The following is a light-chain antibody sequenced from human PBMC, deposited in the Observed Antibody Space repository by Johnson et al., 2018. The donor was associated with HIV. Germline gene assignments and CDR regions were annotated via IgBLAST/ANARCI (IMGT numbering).Light chain of an antibody. V-gene: IGLV1-51*02. CDR2: ENS. J-gene: IGLJ1*01. Sequence: QPVLTQPPSVSAAPGQKVTISCSGSSSNIGNNYVSWYQQLPGTAPKLLIYENSKRPSVIPDRFSGSKSGPSATLGITGLQTGDEADYYCGTWDSSLTSYVFGAWTKVTVL. CDR1: SSNIGNNY. CDR3: GTWDSSLTSYV.